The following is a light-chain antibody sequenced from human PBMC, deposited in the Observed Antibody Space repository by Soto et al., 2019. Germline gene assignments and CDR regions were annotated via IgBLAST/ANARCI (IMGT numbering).Light chain of an antibody. CDR1: SSDVGGYNF. Sequence: QSALTQPASVSGSPGQSITISCTGTSSDVGGYNFVSWYQQHPGKAPKLMIFDVSSRPSGVSNRFSGSKSGNTASLTISGLQAEDEADYYCSSYPSTSIVVFVGGTKLTVL. CDR3: SSYPSTSIVV. V-gene: IGLV2-14*03. J-gene: IGLJ2*01. CDR2: DVS.